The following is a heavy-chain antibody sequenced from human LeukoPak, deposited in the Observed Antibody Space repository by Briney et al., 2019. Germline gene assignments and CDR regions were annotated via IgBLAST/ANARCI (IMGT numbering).Heavy chain of an antibody. D-gene: IGHD3-10*01. J-gene: IGHJ4*02. CDR1: GFTVSSKY. V-gene: IGHV3-53*01. Sequence: GGSLRLSCAVSGFTVSSKYMSWVRQAPGKGLEWVSVIYSGGSTYYADSVKGRFTISRDNSKNTLYLQMNSLRAEDTAVYYCAKDRVSGSGSPGDSWGQGTLVTVSS. CDR3: AKDRVSGSGSPGDS. CDR2: IYSGGST.